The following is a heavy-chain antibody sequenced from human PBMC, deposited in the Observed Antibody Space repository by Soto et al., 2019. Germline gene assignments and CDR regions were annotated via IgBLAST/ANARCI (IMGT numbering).Heavy chain of an antibody. CDR1: GGSFSGYY. Sequence: PSETLSLTCAVYGGSFSGYYWSWIRQPPGKGLEWIGEINHSGSTNYNPSLKSRVTISVDTSKNQFSLKLSSVTAADTAVYYCARAQDTAMVTNYYYYGMDVWGQGTTVTVSS. D-gene: IGHD5-18*01. CDR2: INHSGST. V-gene: IGHV4-34*01. J-gene: IGHJ6*02. CDR3: ARAQDTAMVTNYYYYGMDV.